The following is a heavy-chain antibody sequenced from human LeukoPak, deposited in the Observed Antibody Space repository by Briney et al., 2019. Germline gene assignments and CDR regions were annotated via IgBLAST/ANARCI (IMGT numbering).Heavy chain of an antibody. CDR1: GGTFSSYA. V-gene: IGHV1-69*01. CDR3: AREGYYYGSGSYTVDRARHYFDY. J-gene: IGHJ4*02. Sequence: SVKVSCKASGGTFSSYAISWVRQAPGQGLEWMGGIIPIFGTANYAQKFQGRVTITADESTSTAYMELSSLRSEDTAVYYCAREGYYYGSGSYTVDRARHYFDYWGQGTLVTVTS. D-gene: IGHD3-10*01. CDR2: IIPIFGTA.